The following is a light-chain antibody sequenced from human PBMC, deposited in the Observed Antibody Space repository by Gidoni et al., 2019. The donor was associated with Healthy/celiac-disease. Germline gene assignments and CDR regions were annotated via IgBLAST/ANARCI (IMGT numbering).Light chain of an antibody. CDR3: QQRSNWHPS. V-gene: IGKV3D-11*02. CDR1: QSVSSY. CDR2: DAT. Sequence: EIVLTHSPATLSLSPGKIATLSSTARQSVSSYLAWYQQKPGQAPRLLIDDATNWATGIPARFSGSAPRTDFTLTISSLEPEDFAVYYCQQRSNWHPSFGPGTKVEIK. J-gene: IGKJ3*01.